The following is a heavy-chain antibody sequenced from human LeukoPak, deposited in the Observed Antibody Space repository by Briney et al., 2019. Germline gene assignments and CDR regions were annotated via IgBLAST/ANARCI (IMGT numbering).Heavy chain of an antibody. D-gene: IGHD6-13*01. J-gene: IGHJ5*02. V-gene: IGHV3-7*01. CDR3: ARGSSSWFNWFDP. CDR2: IKQDGSEK. CDR1: GFTFSSYW. Sequence: GSLRLSCAASGFTFSSYWMSWVRQAPGKGLEWVANIKQDGSEKYYVDSVKGRFTISRDNAKNSLYLQMNSLRAEDTAVYYCARGSSSWFNWFDPWGQGTLVTVSS.